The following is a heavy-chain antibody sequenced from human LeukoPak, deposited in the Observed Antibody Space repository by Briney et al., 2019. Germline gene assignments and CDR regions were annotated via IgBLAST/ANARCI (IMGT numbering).Heavy chain of an antibody. CDR1: GGSISTYY. D-gene: IGHD6-13*01. CDR2: IYNSGST. J-gene: IGHJ4*02. CDR3: ARENSNSWYLDY. Sequence: SETLSLTCTVSGGSISTYYWSWIRQPPGKGLEWIGYIYNSGSTNYNPSLKSRVTISVDTSKNQFSLKLSSVTAADTAVYYCARENSNSWYLDYWGQGTLVTVSS. V-gene: IGHV4-59*01.